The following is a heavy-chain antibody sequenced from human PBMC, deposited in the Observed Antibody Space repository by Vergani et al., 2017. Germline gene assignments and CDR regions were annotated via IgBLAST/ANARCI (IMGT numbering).Heavy chain of an antibody. D-gene: IGHD2-2*01. CDR3: ARLTGPIVVVPAASNYWYFDL. V-gene: IGHV4-34*01. CDR2: INHSGST. J-gene: IGHJ2*01. Sequence: QVQLQQWGAGLLKPSETLSLTCAVYGGSFSGYYWSWIRQPPGKGLEWIGEINHSGSTNYNPSLKSRVTISVDTSKNQFSLKLSSVTAADTAVYYCARLTGPIVVVPAASNYWYFDLWGRGTLVTVSS. CDR1: GGSFSGYY.